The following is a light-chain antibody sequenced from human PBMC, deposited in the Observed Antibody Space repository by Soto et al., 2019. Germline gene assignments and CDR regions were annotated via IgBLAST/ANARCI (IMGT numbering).Light chain of an antibody. CDR1: QDISNY. CDR3: QQDDNLPT. CDR2: DAS. Sequence: DIQMTQSPSSLSASVGDRVTITCQASQDISNYLNWYQQKPGKAPKLLIYDASNLETGVPSRFSGSGSGTDFTFTISSLQPEDSATYYCQQDDNLPTFGQGTRLEMK. J-gene: IGKJ5*01. V-gene: IGKV1-33*01.